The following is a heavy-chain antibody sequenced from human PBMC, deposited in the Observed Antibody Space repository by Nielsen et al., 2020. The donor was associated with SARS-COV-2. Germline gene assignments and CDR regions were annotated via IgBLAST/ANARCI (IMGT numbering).Heavy chain of an antibody. CDR1: EFIFSDYA. Sequence: GESLKISCAASEFIFSDYAMNWVRQAPGKGLEWVSFISATSDTIYYADSVKGRFTISRDNAKNSLYLQMNSLRAEDTAVYYCARAPCSSNSCYEVFMDYYYGLDVWGQGTTVTVSS. V-gene: IGHV3-48*03. J-gene: IGHJ6*02. CDR2: ISATSDTI. CDR3: ARAPCSSNSCYEVFMDYYYGLDV. D-gene: IGHD2-2*01.